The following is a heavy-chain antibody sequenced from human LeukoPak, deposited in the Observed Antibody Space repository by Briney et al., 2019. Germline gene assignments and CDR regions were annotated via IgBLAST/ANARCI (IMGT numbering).Heavy chain of an antibody. J-gene: IGHJ6*03. CDR2: IYHSGST. CDR3: AREVGARYTGILTGFYYYYYMDV. Sequence: SETLSLTCTVSGGSISSYYWSWIRQPPGKGLEWIGSIYHSGSTYYNPSLKSRVTISVDTSKNQFSLKLSSVTAADTAVYYCAREVGARYTGILTGFYYYYYMDVWGKGTTVTVSS. CDR1: GGSISSYY. V-gene: IGHV4-38-2*02. D-gene: IGHD3-9*01.